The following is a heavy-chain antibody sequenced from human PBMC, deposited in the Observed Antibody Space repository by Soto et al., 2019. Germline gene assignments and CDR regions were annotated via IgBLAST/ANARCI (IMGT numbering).Heavy chain of an antibody. CDR1: GFTFSSYS. CDR3: ARDPRYCSGGSCSLY. V-gene: IGHV3-48*01. D-gene: IGHD2-15*01. J-gene: IGHJ4*02. CDR2: ISSSSSTI. Sequence: EVQLVESGGGLVQPGGSLRLSCAASGFTFSSYSMNWVRQAPGKGLEWVSYISSSSSTIYYAGSVKGRFTISRDNAKNSLYLQMNSLRAEDTAVYYCARDPRYCSGGSCSLYWGQGTLVTVSS.